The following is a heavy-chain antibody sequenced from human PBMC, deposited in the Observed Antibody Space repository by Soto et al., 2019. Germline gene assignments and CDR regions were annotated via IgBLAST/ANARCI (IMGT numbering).Heavy chain of an antibody. J-gene: IGHJ6*02. CDR3: GREAYSSWGEGGYYYGMDV. D-gene: IGHD6-6*01. Sequence: PGGSLRLSCAASGFTFSSYGMHWVRQAPGKGLEWVAVIWYDGSNKYYADSVKSRFTISRDNSKNTLYLQMNSLRAEDTAVYYGGREAYSSWGEGGYYYGMDVGGQGTTVTVSS. CDR1: GFTFSSYG. CDR2: IWYDGSNK. V-gene: IGHV3-33*01.